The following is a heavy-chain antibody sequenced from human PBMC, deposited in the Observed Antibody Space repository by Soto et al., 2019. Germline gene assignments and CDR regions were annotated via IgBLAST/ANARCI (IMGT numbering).Heavy chain of an antibody. CDR3: ARRYGTTFDY. D-gene: IGHD1-7*01. CDR1: GCSISSYY. Sequence: SETLSLTCTVSGCSISSYYWSWIRQPPGKGLEWIGYIYYSGSTNYNPSLKSRVTISVDTSKNQFSLKLSSVTAADTAVYYCARRYGTTFDYWGQGTLVTVSS. V-gene: IGHV4-59*01. J-gene: IGHJ4*02. CDR2: IYYSGST.